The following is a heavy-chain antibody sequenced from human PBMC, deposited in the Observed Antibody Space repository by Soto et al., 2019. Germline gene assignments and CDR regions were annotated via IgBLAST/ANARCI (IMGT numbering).Heavy chain of an antibody. Sequence: LRLSCEASGFTLRNYAMTWIRQAPGKGLEWVSLISANDVGTYYAESVKTRFTISTDQSRNTVYLQMDSLRADDTAIYYCAKAKNDYNWDNRPPFDYWGQGXLVTVYS. D-gene: IGHD1-20*01. V-gene: IGHV3-23*01. CDR3: AKAKNDYNWDNRPPFDY. CDR1: GFTLRNYA. J-gene: IGHJ4*02. CDR2: ISANDVGT.